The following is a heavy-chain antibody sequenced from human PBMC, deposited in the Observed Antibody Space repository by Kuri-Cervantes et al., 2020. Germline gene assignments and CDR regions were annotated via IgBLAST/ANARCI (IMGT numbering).Heavy chain of an antibody. Sequence: ASVKVSCKASGYTFTSYGISWVRQAPGQGLEWMGWISAYNGNTNYAQKLQGRVTMTTDTSTSTAYMELRSLRSDDTAVYYCARTRIAVAGTGLRTPNWFDPWGQGTLVTVSS. D-gene: IGHD6-19*01. CDR2: ISAYNGNT. V-gene: IGHV1-18*01. J-gene: IGHJ5*02. CDR3: ARTRIAVAGTGLRTPNWFDP. CDR1: GYTFTSYG.